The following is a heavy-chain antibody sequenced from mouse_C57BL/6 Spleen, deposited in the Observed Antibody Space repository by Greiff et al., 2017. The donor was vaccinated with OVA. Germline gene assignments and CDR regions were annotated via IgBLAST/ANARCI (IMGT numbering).Heavy chain of an antibody. Sequence: QVQLQQPGAELVKPGASVKLSCKASGYTFTSYWMQWVKQRPGQGLEWIGEIDPSDSYTNYNQKFKGKATLTVDTSSSTAYMQLSSLTSEDSAVYYCARSGEGYGNSCYAMDYWGQGTTVTVSS. V-gene: IGHV1-50*01. CDR1: GYTFTSYW. CDR2: IDPSDSYT. CDR3: ARSGEGYGNSCYAMDY. D-gene: IGHD2-1*01. J-gene: IGHJ4*01.